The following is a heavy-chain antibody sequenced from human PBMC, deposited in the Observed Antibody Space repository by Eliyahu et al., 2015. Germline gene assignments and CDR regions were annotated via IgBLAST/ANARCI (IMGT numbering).Heavy chain of an antibody. CDR3: ARDFTAQATPR. J-gene: IGHJ4*02. Sequence: EVQLVESGGGLVQPGGSLRLSCAAXGFTFSTYWMHWVRQAPGKGLVWVSRINPGGGTTNYADSVKARFTLSRDNAQNTLYLQMNSLRAEDTAVYYCARDFTAQATPRWGQGTLVTVSS. CDR2: INPGGGTT. D-gene: IGHD3-16*01. V-gene: IGHV3-74*01. CDR1: GFTFSTYW.